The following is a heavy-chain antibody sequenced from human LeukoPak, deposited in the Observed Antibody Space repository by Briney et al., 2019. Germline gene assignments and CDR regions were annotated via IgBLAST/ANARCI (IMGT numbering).Heavy chain of an antibody. V-gene: IGHV4-34*01. Sequence: SETLSLTCAVYSGSFSGYYWSWIRQPPGKGLEWIGEINHSGSTNYNPSLKSRVTISVDTSKNQFSLKLSSVTAADTAVYYCARDAIAAAGRSFDYWGQGTLVTVSS. CDR3: ARDAIAAAGRSFDY. CDR1: SGSFSGYY. J-gene: IGHJ4*02. CDR2: INHSGST. D-gene: IGHD6-13*01.